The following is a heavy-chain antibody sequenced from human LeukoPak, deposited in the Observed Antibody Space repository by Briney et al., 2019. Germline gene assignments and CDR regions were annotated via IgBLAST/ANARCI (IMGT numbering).Heavy chain of an antibody. CDR1: GYTLTELS. Sequence: ASVKVSCKVSGYTLTELSMHWVRQAPGKGLEWMGGFDPEDGETIYAQKFQGRVTMTEDTSTDTAYMELSSLRSEDTAVYYCATDPSFITIFGTDAFDIWGQGTMVTVSS. CDR2: FDPEDGET. V-gene: IGHV1-24*01. CDR3: ATDPSFITIFGTDAFDI. J-gene: IGHJ3*02. D-gene: IGHD3-3*01.